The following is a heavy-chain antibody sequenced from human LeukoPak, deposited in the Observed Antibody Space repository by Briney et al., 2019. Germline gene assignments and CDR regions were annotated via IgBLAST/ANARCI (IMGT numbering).Heavy chain of an antibody. D-gene: IGHD2-2*01. V-gene: IGHV3-23*01. CDR1: GFTFSSYW. CDR3: AKDLGVGGYCSSTSCLFDY. J-gene: IGHJ4*02. CDR2: ISGSGGST. Sequence: GGSLRLSCAASGFTFSSYWVHWVRQAPGKGLEWVSAISGSGGSTYYADSVKGRFTISRDNSKNTLYLQMNSLRAEDTAVYYCAKDLGVGGYCSSTSCLFDYWGQGTLVTVSS.